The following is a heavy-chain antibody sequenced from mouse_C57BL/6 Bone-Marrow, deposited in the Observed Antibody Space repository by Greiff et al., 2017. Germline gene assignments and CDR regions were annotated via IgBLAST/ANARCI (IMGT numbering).Heavy chain of an antibody. CDR2: ISSGGDYI. Sequence: EVQLVESGEGLVKPGGSLKLSCAASGFTFSSYAMSWVRQTPEKRLEWVAYISSGGDYIYYADTVKGRFTISRDNARNTLYLQMSSLKSEDTAMYYGTRRGKLRVYYLLMNYWGQEPSDRVPS. CDR1: GFTFSSYA. V-gene: IGHV5-9-1*02. CDR3: TRRGKLRVYYLLMNY. J-gene: IGHJ4*01. D-gene: IGHD1-1*01.